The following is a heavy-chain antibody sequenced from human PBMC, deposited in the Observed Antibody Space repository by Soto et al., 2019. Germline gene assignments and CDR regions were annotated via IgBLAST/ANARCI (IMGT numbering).Heavy chain of an antibody. D-gene: IGHD3-10*01. CDR2: IIPLFGTT. J-gene: IGHJ6*02. V-gene: IGHV1-69*01. CDR1: GDTFKNCV. Sequence: QVQVVQSGVEVRRPGSSVKVSCKASGDTFKNCVIRWVRQAPGQGLEWMGGIIPLFGTTDFAQRFQGRLTITTDESTTTAYMELSRLRSEDTATYYCAAELGFGKLSVVWGQGTTVIVSS. CDR3: AAELGFGKLSVV.